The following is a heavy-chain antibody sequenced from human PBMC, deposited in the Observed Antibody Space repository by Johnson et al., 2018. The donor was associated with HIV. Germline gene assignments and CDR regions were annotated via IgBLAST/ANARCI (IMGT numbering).Heavy chain of an antibody. Sequence: QVQLVESGGGVVQPGRSLRLSCAASGFTFSSYAMHWVRQAPGKGLEWVAVISYDGSNKYYADSVKGRFTISRDNSKNILYLQMNRLRAEDTAVYFCARSPQIVVVTSVHDAFDIWGQGTMVTVSS. CDR1: GFTFSSYA. CDR2: ISYDGSNK. V-gene: IGHV3-30*14. CDR3: ARSPQIVVVTSVHDAFDI. D-gene: IGHD2-21*02. J-gene: IGHJ3*02.